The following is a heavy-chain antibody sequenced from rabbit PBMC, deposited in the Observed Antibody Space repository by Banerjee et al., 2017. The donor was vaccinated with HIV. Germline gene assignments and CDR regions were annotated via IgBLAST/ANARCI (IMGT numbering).Heavy chain of an antibody. CDR2: INTSSGNT. D-gene: IGHD7-1*01. CDR1: GIDFSSYG. J-gene: IGHJ4*01. V-gene: IGHV1S45*01. CDR3: ARDYSTSYVGVGYDL. Sequence: QEQLVESGGGLVTLGGSLKLSCKASGIDFSSYGISWVRQAPGKGLEWIACINTSSGNTVYASWAKGRFTISKTSSTTVTLQMTSLTAADTATYFCARDYSTSYVGVGYDLWGPGTLV.